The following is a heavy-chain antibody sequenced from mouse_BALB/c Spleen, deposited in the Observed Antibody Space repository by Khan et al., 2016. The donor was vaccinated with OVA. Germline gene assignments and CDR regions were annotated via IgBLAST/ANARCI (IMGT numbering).Heavy chain of an antibody. J-gene: IGHJ4*01. Sequence: EVQLQESGPGLVKPSQSLSLTCTVNGYSITSNYAWNWIRQFPGNKLEWMGYISYSGSTNYNPSLKSRLSITRYTSKNQFFLLLHSVTTEDSATYYCARGNYYGYAWDYWGQGTSVTVSS. CDR2: ISYSGST. CDR1: GYSITSNYA. CDR3: ARGNYYGYAWDY. V-gene: IGHV3-2*02. D-gene: IGHD1-1*01.